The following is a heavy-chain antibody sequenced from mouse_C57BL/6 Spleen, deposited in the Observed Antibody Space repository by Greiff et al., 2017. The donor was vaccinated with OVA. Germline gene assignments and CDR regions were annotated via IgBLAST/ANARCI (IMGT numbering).Heavy chain of an antibody. Sequence: VQLKQSGPELVKPGASVKMSCKASGYTFTDYNMHWVKQSHGKSLEWIGYINPNNGGTSYNQKFKGKATLTVNKSSSTAYMELRSLTSEDSAVYYCARWEDYDWYFDVWGTGTTVTVSS. CDR2: INPNNGGT. CDR1: GYTFTDYN. CDR3: ARWEDYDWYFDV. V-gene: IGHV1-22*01. D-gene: IGHD2-4*01. J-gene: IGHJ1*03.